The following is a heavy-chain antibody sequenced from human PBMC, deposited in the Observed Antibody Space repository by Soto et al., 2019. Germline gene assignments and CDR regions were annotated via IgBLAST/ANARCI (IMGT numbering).Heavy chain of an antibody. J-gene: IGHJ4*02. V-gene: IGHV1-24*01. Sequence: ASVKVSCKVSGYTLTELSMHWVRQAPGKGLEWMGGFDPEDGETNYAQKFQERVTITRDMSTSTAYMELSSLRSEDTAVYYCAADRYYDSSGPIFDYWGQGTLVTVSS. CDR1: GYTLTELS. CDR2: FDPEDGET. CDR3: AADRYYDSSGPIFDY. D-gene: IGHD3-22*01.